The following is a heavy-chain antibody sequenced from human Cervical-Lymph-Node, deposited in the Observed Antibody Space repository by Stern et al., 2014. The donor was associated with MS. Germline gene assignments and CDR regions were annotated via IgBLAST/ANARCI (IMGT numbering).Heavy chain of an antibody. CDR1: GGSISSGGYY. CDR2: IYYTGST. Sequence: QVQLQESGPGLVKPSQTLSLTCTVSGGSISSGGYYWNWIRQHPGQGLEWIGHIYYTGSTNYNPSLQSRVSISVDTSKNQFSLKVSSVTAADTAVYNCARGLPYGDTTYFDYWGQGTPVTVSS. CDR3: ARGLPYGDTTYFDY. J-gene: IGHJ4*02. D-gene: IGHD4-17*01. V-gene: IGHV4-31*03.